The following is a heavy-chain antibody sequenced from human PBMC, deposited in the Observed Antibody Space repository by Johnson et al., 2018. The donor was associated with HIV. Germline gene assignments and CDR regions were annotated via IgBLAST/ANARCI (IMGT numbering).Heavy chain of an antibody. CDR2: TSYDGSNQ. CDR1: GFTFSSYG. CDR3: AKSAASAGGDDAFDI. D-gene: IGHD3-16*01. J-gene: IGHJ3*02. Sequence: QVQLVESGGGVVQPGRSLRLSCAASGFTFSSYGMHWVRHAPGTGLEWVAVTSYDGSNQYSADSVQGRLPISRDNSKNTLFLQMNRLRDEDTAVYYCAKSAASAGGDDAFDIWGQGTMVTVSS. V-gene: IGHV3-30*18.